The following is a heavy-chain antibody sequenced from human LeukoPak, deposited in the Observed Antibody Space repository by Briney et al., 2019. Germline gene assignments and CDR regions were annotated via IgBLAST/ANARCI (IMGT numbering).Heavy chain of an antibody. CDR3: ARHAPGYYDN. CDR2: IYYSGST. J-gene: IGHJ4*02. CDR1: GHSINIYY. Sequence: KPSETLSLTCTVWGHSINIYYWSWIRQPPGKGLEWIGYIYYSGSTSYNPSLKSRVTISVDTSKNQFSLKLSSVTDADTAVYYCARHAPGYYDNWGQGTLVTVSS. V-gene: IGHV4-59*08.